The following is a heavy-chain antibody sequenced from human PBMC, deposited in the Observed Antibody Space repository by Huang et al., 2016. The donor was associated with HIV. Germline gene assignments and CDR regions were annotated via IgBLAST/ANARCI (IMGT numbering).Heavy chain of an antibody. CDR3: ARWDYYDNSGYHPGYFDY. D-gene: IGHD3-22*01. V-gene: IGHV3-30*02. Sequence: VQLMESGGGVVQPGGSLSLSGAASGFIISNYGMYWVRQAPGKGLEWGAYIRNDGRKKYYGDSVKGRFTIARDNSKNTLFVQMSSLRTEDTAVYYGARWDYYDNSGYHPGYFDYWGQGTLVTVSS. CDR1: GFIISNYG. CDR2: IRNDGRKK. J-gene: IGHJ4*02.